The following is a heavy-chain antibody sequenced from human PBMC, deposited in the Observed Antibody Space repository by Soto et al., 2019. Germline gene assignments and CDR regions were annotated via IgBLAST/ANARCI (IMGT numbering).Heavy chain of an antibody. CDR1: GYSFTTHW. CDR2: IYPGDSET. D-gene: IGHD2-15*01. CDR3: ARHGEGYCSGGSCLYYGMDV. J-gene: IGHJ6*02. V-gene: IGHV5-51*01. Sequence: PGESLKISCKGSGYSFTTHWIVWVRQMPEKGLEWVGIIYPGDSETRYSPSFQGQVSISADQSTSTAYLQWSSLKASDSAIYYCARHGEGYCSGGSCLYYGMDVWGQGTTVT.